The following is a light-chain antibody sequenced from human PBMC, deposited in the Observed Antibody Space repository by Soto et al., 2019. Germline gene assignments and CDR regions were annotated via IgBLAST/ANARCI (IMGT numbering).Light chain of an antibody. CDR1: QSVSSY. Sequence: IVLKQSPTTLALSPGERAPLSCRASQSVSSYLAWYQQKPGQAPRLLIYDASNRATGIPARFSGSGSGTDFTLTISSLEPEDFAVYYCQQRSSTFGQGTRLEIK. CDR3: QQRSST. J-gene: IGKJ5*01. CDR2: DAS. V-gene: IGKV3-11*01.